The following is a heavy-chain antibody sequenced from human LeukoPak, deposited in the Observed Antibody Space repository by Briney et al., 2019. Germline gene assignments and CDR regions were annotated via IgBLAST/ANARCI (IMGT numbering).Heavy chain of an antibody. D-gene: IGHD4-17*01. CDR2: IYYSGST. Sequence: SETLSLTCTVSGGSISSYYWRWIRQPPGKGLEWIGYIYYSGSTNYNPSLKSRVTISVDTSKIQFSLKLSSVTAADTAVYYCASAVYGDYVDYWGQGTLVTVSS. V-gene: IGHV4-59*01. J-gene: IGHJ4*02. CDR1: GGSISSYY. CDR3: ASAVYGDYVDY.